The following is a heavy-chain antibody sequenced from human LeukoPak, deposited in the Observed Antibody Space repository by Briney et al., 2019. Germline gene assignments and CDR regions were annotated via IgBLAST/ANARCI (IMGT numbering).Heavy chain of an antibody. Sequence: ASVKVSCKASGYTFTSYSISWVRQAPGQGLEWMGWISAYNGNTNYAQKLQGRVTMTTDTSTSTAYMELRSLRSDDTAVYYCARVPAEWFGELEHVVDNWFDPWGQGTLVTVSS. J-gene: IGHJ5*02. CDR2: ISAYNGNT. D-gene: IGHD3-10*01. CDR1: GYTFTSYS. V-gene: IGHV1-18*04. CDR3: ARVPAEWFGELEHVVDNWFDP.